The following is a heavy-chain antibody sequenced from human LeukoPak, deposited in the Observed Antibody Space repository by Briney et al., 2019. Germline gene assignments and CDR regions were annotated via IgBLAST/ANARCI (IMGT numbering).Heavy chain of an antibody. V-gene: IGHV3-21*01. CDR1: GFTFSSYS. Sequence: GGSLRLSCAASGFTFSSYSMTWVRQAPGKGLEWVSSISSSSSYIYYADSVKGRFTISRDNAKNSLYLQMNSLRAEDTAVYYCASRDYYYDSSGYPVDAFDIWGQGTMVTVSS. CDR3: ASRDYYYDSSGYPVDAFDI. D-gene: IGHD3-22*01. J-gene: IGHJ3*02. CDR2: ISSSSSYI.